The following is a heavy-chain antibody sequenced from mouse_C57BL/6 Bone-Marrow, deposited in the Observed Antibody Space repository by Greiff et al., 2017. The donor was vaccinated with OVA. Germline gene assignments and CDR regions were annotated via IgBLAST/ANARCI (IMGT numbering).Heavy chain of an antibody. CDR3: ASDDYYWYFDV. J-gene: IGHJ1*03. Sequence: EVNVVDSGGGLVQSGRSLRLSCATSGFTFSDFYMEWVRQAPGKGLEWIAASRNKANDYTTEYSASVKGRFIVSRDTSQSILYLQMNALRAEDTAIYYCASDDYYWYFDVWRTGTTVTVSS. CDR1: GFTFSDFY. CDR2: SRNKANDYTT. V-gene: IGHV7-1*01.